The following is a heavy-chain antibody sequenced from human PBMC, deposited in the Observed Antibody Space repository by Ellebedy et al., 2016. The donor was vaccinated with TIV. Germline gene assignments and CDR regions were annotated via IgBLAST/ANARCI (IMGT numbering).Heavy chain of an antibody. V-gene: IGHV3-7*01. CDR2: IKQDGSEK. J-gene: IGHJ4*02. Sequence: GGSLRLSCAASGFTFSNYWMSWVRQAPGKGLEWVANIKQDGSEKNYVDSVKGRFSISRDNAKNSMYLQMNSRRDEDTAVYYCARDQWLGRAYYFDYWGQGTLLTVSS. CDR3: ARDQWLGRAYYFDY. CDR1: GFTFSNYW. D-gene: IGHD6-19*01.